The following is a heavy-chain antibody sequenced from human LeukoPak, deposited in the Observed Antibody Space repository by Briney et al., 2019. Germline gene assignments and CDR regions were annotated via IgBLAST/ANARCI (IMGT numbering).Heavy chain of an antibody. Sequence: SETLSLTCGVYGDSFSGYYWSWIRQPPGMGLEWIAEISHSGSTNYNPSLRSRVTISVDTSKNQFSLKLSSVTAADTAVYYCARIYCTSTSCSHRGIDYWGQGTLVTVSS. CDR2: ISHSGST. CDR3: ARIYCTSTSCSHRGIDY. CDR1: GDSFSGYY. V-gene: IGHV4-34*01. D-gene: IGHD2-2*01. J-gene: IGHJ4*02.